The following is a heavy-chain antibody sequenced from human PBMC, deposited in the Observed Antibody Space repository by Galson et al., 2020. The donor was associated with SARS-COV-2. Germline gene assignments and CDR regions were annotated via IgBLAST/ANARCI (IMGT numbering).Heavy chain of an antibody. CDR3: ARDASQWDGSGWSWFGP. V-gene: IGHV4-61*02. Sequence: SETLSLTCSVSDGSFSSGSYYWNWIRQPAGKGLEWIGRILASGSTDYNPSLKSRVSISIQTSKNQFSLKLTAVTVADTAVYYCARDASQWDGSGWSWFGPWGLGTLVIVSA. CDR2: ILASGST. J-gene: IGHJ5*02. D-gene: IGHD6-19*01. CDR1: DGSFSSGSYY.